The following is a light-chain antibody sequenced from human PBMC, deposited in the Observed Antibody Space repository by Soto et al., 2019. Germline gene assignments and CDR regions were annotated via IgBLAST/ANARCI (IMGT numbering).Light chain of an antibody. CDR2: EVA. V-gene: IGLV2-8*01. CDR1: SSDVGGYDY. CDR3: SSYAGSNIGV. Sequence: QSALTQPPSASGSPGQSVTISCTGTSSDVGGYDYVSWYQHHPGKAPKLMIYEVAKRPSGVPDRFSGSKSGNTASLTVSGLQAEDEADYCCSSYAGSNIGVFGTGTKVTVL. J-gene: IGLJ1*01.